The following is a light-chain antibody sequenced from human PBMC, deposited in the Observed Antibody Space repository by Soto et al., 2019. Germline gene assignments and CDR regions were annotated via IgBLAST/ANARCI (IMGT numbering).Light chain of an antibody. CDR3: SSYTSRSTVI. V-gene: IGLV2-14*01. J-gene: IGLJ2*01. CDR2: DVD. Sequence: QSALTQPASVSGSPGQSIPISCTGTNNDVGGFNFVSWYQQRPGNVPKLLIYDVDDRPSGVSNRFSGSRSANTTSLTISGIKAEDEADYYCSSYTSRSTVIFGGGTKLTVL. CDR1: NNDVGGFNF.